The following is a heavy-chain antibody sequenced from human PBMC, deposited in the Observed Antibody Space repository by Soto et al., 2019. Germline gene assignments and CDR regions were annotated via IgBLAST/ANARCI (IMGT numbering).Heavy chain of an antibody. CDR2: IIPIFGTA. CDR1: GGTFSSYA. V-gene: IGHV1-69*01. Sequence: QVQLVQSGAEVKKPGSSVKVSCKASGGTFSSYAISWVRQAPGQGLEWMGGIIPIFGTANYAQKFQGRVKITADESTSTAYMELSSLRSEDTAVYYCARVIAVAGRPEGYYYGMDVWGQGTTVTVSS. D-gene: IGHD6-19*01. J-gene: IGHJ6*02. CDR3: ARVIAVAGRPEGYYYGMDV.